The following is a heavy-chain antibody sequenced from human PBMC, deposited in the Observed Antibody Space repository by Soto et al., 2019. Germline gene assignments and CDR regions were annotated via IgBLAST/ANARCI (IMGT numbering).Heavy chain of an antibody. CDR1: GYSISSVCDC. D-gene: IGHD1-26*01. J-gene: IGHJ5*02. CDR2: IYHSGST. Sequence: SETLSLTCTFSGYSISSVCDCLSWIRQPPGKGLEWMGYIYHSGSTHYNPSLNSRLTISIDTSTNRFSLNLTSVTAADTAVYFCARLRWETENNWFDPWGQGALVTVSS. CDR3: ARLRWETENNWFDP. V-gene: IGHV4-30-4*01.